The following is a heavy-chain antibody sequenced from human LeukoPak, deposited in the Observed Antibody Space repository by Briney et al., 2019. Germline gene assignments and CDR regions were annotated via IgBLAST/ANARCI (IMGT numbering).Heavy chain of an antibody. V-gene: IGHV4-34*01. J-gene: IGHJ4*02. CDR1: GGSFSGYY. CDR3: ARGRGIADDYYLDY. D-gene: IGHD6-13*01. Sequence: KPSETLSLTGAVYGGSFSGYYWSWIRQPPGKGLEWIGEINHSGSTNYNPSLKSRVTISVDTSKNQFSLKLSSVTAADTAVYYWARGRGIADDYYLDYWGQGTLVTVPS. CDR2: INHSGST.